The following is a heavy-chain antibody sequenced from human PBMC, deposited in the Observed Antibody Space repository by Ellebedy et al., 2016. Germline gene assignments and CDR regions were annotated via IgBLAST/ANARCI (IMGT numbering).Heavy chain of an antibody. CDR3: ASSNGHGFDI. CDR1: GFTFSSYW. V-gene: IGHV3-74*01. D-gene: IGHD2-8*01. CDR2: INSDGSST. J-gene: IGHJ3*02. Sequence: GGSLRLXCAAFGFTFSSYWMHWVRQAPGRGLVWVSRINSDGSSTSYADSVKGRFTISRDNAKNTLYLQMNSLRAEDTAVYYCASSNGHGFDIWGQGTMVTVSS.